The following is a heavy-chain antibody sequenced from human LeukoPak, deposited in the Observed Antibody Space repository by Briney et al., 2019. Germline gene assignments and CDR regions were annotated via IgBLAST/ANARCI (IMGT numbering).Heavy chain of an antibody. CDR3: ARPPYYYDSSGYYGIDY. J-gene: IGHJ4*02. CDR1: GFTFSSYW. V-gene: IGHV3-7*03. CDR2: IKQDGSEK. Sequence: PGGSLRLSCAASGFTFSSYWMSWVRQAPGKGLEWVANIKQDGSEKYYVDSVKGRFTISRDNAKDSLYLQMNSLRAEDTAVYYCARPPYYYDSSGYYGIDYWGQGTLVTVSS. D-gene: IGHD3-22*01.